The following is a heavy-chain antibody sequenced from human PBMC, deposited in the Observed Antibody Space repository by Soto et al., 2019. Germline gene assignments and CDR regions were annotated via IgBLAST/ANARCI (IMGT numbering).Heavy chain of an antibody. CDR1: GGTFSSYA. Sequence: QVQLVQSGAEVKKPGSSVKVSCKASGGTFSSYAISWVRQAPGQGLEWMGGTIPMFGTTSYAQRFQGRVTITADKSSSTAYMELSSLRSEVTAVYYCATGVGFYGMDVWDQGTTVTVSS. V-gene: IGHV1-69*06. CDR3: ATGVGFYGMDV. CDR2: TIPMFGTT. D-gene: IGHD7-27*01. J-gene: IGHJ6*02.